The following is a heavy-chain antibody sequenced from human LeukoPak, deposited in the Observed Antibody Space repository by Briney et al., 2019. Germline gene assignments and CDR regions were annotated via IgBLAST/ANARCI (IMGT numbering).Heavy chain of an antibody. J-gene: IGHJ4*02. CDR3: AKDIAGNSYGSHFDY. CDR1: GFTFDDYT. V-gene: IGHV3-43*01. Sequence: GGSLRLSCAASGFTFDDYTMHWVRHAPGKGLEWVSLISWDGGSTYYADSVKGRFTISRDNSKNSLYLQMNSLRTEDTALYYCAKDIAGNSYGSHFDYWGQGTLVTVSS. CDR2: ISWDGGST. D-gene: IGHD5-18*01.